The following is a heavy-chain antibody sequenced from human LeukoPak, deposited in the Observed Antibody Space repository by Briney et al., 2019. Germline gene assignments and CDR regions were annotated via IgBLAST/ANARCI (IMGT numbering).Heavy chain of an antibody. Sequence: PSETLSLTCAVYGGSFSGYYWSWIRQPPGKGLEWIGEINHSGSTNYNPSLKSRVTISVDTSKNQFSLKLSSVTAADTAVYYCASTVNRGVIDYWGQGTLVTVSS. CDR2: INHSGST. J-gene: IGHJ4*02. CDR1: GGSFSGYY. V-gene: IGHV4-34*01. D-gene: IGHD3-10*01. CDR3: ASTVNRGVIDY.